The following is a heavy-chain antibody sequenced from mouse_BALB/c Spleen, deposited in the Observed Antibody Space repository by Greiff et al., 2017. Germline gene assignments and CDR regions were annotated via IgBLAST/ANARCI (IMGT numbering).Heavy chain of an antibody. CDR2: IYPGDGDT. J-gene: IGHJ2*01. CDR1: GYAFSSSW. V-gene: IGHV1-82*01. Sequence: VQLQQSGPELVKPGASVKISCKASGYAFSSSWMNWVKQRPGQGLEWIGRIYPGDGDTNYNGKFKGKATLTADKSSSTAYMQLSSLTSVDSAVYFCGNYYFDYWGQGTTLTVSS. CDR3: GNYYFDY.